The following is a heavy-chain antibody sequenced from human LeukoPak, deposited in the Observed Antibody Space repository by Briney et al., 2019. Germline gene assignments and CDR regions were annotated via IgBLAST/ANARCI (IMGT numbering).Heavy chain of an antibody. J-gene: IGHJ4*02. D-gene: IGHD4-17*01. V-gene: IGHV3-7*01. CDR2: IKQDGSEK. CDR1: GFTFSSHW. Sequence: GGSLRLSCAASGFTFSSHWMSWVRQAPGKGLEWVANIKQDGSEKYYVDSVKGRFTISRDNAKNSLYLQMNSLRAEDTAVYYCARAHHGDLDYWGQGTLVTVSS. CDR3: ARAHHGDLDY.